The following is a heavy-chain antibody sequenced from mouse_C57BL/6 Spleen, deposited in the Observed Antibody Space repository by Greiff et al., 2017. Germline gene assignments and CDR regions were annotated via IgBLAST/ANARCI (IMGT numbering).Heavy chain of an antibody. Sequence: EVQLVESGPGLVKPSQSLSLTCSVTGYSITSGYYWNWIRQFPGNKLEWMGYISYDGSNNYNPSLKNRISITRDTSKNQFFLKLNSVTTEDTATYYCAREGYYEAMDYWGQGTSVTVSS. D-gene: IGHD2-3*01. CDR3: AREGYYEAMDY. CDR2: ISYDGSN. V-gene: IGHV3-6*01. J-gene: IGHJ4*01. CDR1: GYSITSGYY.